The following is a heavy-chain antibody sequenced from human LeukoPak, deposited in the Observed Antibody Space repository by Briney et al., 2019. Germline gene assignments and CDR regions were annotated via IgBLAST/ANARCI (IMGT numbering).Heavy chain of an antibody. J-gene: IGHJ5*02. CDR1: GFTFSSYS. CDR2: INDNGDGT. Sequence: GGSLRLSCAASGFTFSSYSMNWVRQAPGKGLKWVSTINDNGDGTYYADSVKGRFTISRDNSYNTVSLQMNSLRDEDTAVYYCAREAGYCSSTSCSKGSHGWFDPWGQGTLVTVSS. V-gene: IGHV3-23*01. D-gene: IGHD2-2*01. CDR3: AREAGYCSSTSCSKGSHGWFDP.